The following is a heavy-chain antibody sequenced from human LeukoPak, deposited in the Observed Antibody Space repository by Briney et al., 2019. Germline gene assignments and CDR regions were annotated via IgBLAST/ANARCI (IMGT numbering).Heavy chain of an antibody. D-gene: IGHD6-19*01. V-gene: IGHV3-30-3*01. CDR1: GFTFSSYA. Sequence: GGSLRLSCAASGFTFSSYAMHWVRQAPGKGLEWVAVISYDGSNKYYADSVKGRFTISRDNSKNTLYLQMNSLRAEDTAVYYCARDCSYSSGWWDFDYWGQGTLVTVSS. CDR2: ISYDGSNK. CDR3: ARDCSYSSGWWDFDY. J-gene: IGHJ4*02.